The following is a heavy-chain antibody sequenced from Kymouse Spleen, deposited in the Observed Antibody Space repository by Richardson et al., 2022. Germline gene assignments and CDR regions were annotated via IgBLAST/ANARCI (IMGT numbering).Heavy chain of an antibody. Sequence: QVQLVESGGGVVQPGRSLRLSCAASGFTFSSYGMHWVRQAPGKGLEWVAVISYDGSNKYYADSVKGRFTISRDNSKNTLYLQMNSLRAEDTAVYYCAKAPVLRYFDWLLDYWGQGTLVTVSS. CDR3: AKAPVLRYFDWLLDY. CDR1: GFTFSSYG. D-gene: IGHD3-9*01. V-gene: IGHV3-30*18. CDR2: ISYDGSNK. J-gene: IGHJ4*02.